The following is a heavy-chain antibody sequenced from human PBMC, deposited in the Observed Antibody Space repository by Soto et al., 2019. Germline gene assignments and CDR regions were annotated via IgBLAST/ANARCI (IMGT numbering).Heavy chain of an antibody. Sequence: SETLSLTCTVSGGSISSGGYYWSWIRQHPGKGLEWIGYIYYSGSTYYNPSLKSRVTISVDTSKNQFSLKLSSVTAADTAVYYCARVLRYFDWYFDYWGQGTLVTVSS. V-gene: IGHV4-31*03. CDR2: IYYSGST. CDR1: GGSISSGGYY. CDR3: ARVLRYFDWYFDY. J-gene: IGHJ4*02. D-gene: IGHD3-9*01.